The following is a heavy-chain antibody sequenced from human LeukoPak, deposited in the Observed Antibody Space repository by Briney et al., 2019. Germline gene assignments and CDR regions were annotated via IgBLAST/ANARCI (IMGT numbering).Heavy chain of an antibody. CDR2: INPNSGGT. CDR1: GYTFTGYY. V-gene: IGHV1-2*02. Sequence: ASVKVSCKASGYTFTGYYMHWVRQAPGQGLEWMGWINPNSGGTNYAQKFQGRVTMTRDTSISTAYMELSRLRSDDTAVYYCARDFYYYDSSGYWVYWGQGTLVTVSS. D-gene: IGHD3-22*01. J-gene: IGHJ4*02. CDR3: ARDFYYYDSSGYWVY.